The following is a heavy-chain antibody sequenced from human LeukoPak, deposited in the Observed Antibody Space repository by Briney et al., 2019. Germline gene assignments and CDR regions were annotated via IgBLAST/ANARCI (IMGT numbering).Heavy chain of an antibody. CDR3: ARIIVVVPAATDY. CDR1: GCSISSGYS. CDR2: IYHSGST. J-gene: IGHJ4*02. Sequence: SETLSLTCAVSGCSISSGYSWGWIRQPPGKGLEWSGSIYHSGSTYYNPSLKSRVTISVDTSKNQFSLKLSSVTAADTAVYYCARIIVVVPAATDYWGQGTLVTVSS. V-gene: IGHV4-38-2*01. D-gene: IGHD2-2*01.